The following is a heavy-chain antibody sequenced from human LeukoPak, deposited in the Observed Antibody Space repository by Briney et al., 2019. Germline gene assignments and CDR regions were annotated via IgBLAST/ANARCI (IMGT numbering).Heavy chain of an antibody. CDR3: ARGPNSNWSGLDF. CDR1: GFTFSDYA. CDR2: ISYDGGNK. V-gene: IGHV3-30-3*01. Sequence: GGSLRLSCAASGFTFSDYAIHWVRQAPGKGLEWVAVISYDGGNKFHADSVKGRFTISRDSSTVYLQMNSLRAEDTAVYYCARGPNSNWSGLDFRGQGTLLTVSS. J-gene: IGHJ4*02. D-gene: IGHD6-6*01.